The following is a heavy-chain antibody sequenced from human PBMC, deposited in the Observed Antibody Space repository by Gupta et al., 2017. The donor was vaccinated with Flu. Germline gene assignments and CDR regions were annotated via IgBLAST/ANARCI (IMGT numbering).Heavy chain of an antibody. V-gene: IGHV3-11*01. CDR2: FSSSGSTI. D-gene: IGHD3-22*01. Sequence: QVQMGESGGRLFKLGGYLRISCAASGFRFRDYCMCWVLKDPGKGLEGVSYFSSSGSTIYYADSVKGRFTISRDNAKNSLYLQMNSLRAEDTAVYYCARERVDYYDSSGEFDYWGQGTLVTGSS. J-gene: IGHJ4*02. CDR1: GFRFRDYC. CDR3: ARERVDYYDSSGEFDY.